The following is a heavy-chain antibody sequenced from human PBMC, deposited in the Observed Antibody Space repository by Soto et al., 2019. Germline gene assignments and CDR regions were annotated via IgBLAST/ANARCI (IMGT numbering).Heavy chain of an antibody. J-gene: IGHJ4*02. CDR3: ARGERQQQRDY. CDR1: GDSISSDKW. CDR2: IHHSGNS. Sequence: PSETLSLTCAVSGDSISSDKWWSWVRQPPGKRLEWIGEIHHSGNSNYNPSLKSRVIISVDKSKNQFSLNLSSVTDADTAVYYCARGERQQQRDYWGQGTLVTVSS. D-gene: IGHD6-25*01. V-gene: IGHV4-4*02.